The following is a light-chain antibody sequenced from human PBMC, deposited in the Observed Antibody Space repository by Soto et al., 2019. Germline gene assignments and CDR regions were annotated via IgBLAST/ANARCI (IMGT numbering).Light chain of an antibody. CDR1: QSLLHRNGYTY. CDR2: LGS. V-gene: IGKV2-28*01. CDR3: MQALQTPYT. Sequence: DLIMTQSPLSLPVTPGEPASISCRSNQSLLHRNGYTYLDWYLQKPGQSPHLLIYLGSNRASGVPDRFNGSGSGTDFTLEISRVEAEDVGIYHCMQALQTPYTFGQGTKLEIK. J-gene: IGKJ2*01.